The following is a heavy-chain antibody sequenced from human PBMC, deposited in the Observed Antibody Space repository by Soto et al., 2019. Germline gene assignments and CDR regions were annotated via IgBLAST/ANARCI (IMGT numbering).Heavy chain of an antibody. J-gene: IGHJ3*02. CDR2: IKSKTDGGTT. CDR3: TTDPGYCTNGVCPGVRTAYHDAFDI. Sequence: GGSLRLSCAASGFTFSNAWMNWVRQAPGKGLEWVGRIKSKTDGGTTDYAAPVKGRFTIPRDDSKNTLYLQMNSLKTEETAVYYCTTDPGYCTNGVCPGVRTAYHDAFDIWGQGTMVTVSS. CDR1: GFTFSNAW. V-gene: IGHV3-15*07. D-gene: IGHD2-8*01.